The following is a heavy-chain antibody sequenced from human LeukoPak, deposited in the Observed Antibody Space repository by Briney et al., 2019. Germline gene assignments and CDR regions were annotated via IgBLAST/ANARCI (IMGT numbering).Heavy chain of an antibody. D-gene: IGHD6-6*01. V-gene: IGHV3-9*01. CDR3: AKDILAASNYYYYYMDV. CDR1: GFTFDDYA. Sequence: GGSLRLSCAASGFTFDDYAMHWVRQAPGKGLEWVSGISWNSGSIGYADSVKGRFTISRDNSKNTLYLQMNSLRAEDTAVYYCAKDILAASNYYYYYMDVWGKGTTVTVSS. J-gene: IGHJ6*03. CDR2: ISWNSGSI.